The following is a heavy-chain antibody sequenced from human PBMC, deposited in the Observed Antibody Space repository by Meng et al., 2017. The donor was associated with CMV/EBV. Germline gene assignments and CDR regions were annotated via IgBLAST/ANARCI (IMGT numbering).Heavy chain of an antibody. CDR3: ARGVVTMIVVYDP. D-gene: IGHD3-22*01. V-gene: IGHV4-39*07. CDR1: GGSISSSSYY. J-gene: IGHJ5*02. CDR2: IYYSGST. Sequence: QPQLPESGPGLVKPWETLSLTCPVSGGSISSSSYYWGWIRQPPGKGLEWIGSIYYSGSTYYNPSLRSRVTISVDTSKNQFSLKLSSVTAADTAVYYCARGVVTMIVVYDPWGQGTLVTVSS.